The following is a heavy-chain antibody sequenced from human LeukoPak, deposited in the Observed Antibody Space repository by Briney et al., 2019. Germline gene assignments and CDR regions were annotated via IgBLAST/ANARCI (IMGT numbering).Heavy chain of an antibody. CDR1: GGTFSSYA. CDR3: ARGEHVVAASYSFVWFDP. D-gene: IGHD2-15*01. Sequence: SVKVSCKASGGTFSSYAISWVRQAPGQGLEWMGGIIPIFGTATYAQKFQGRVTITADESTSTAYMELSSLRSEDTAVYYCARGEHVVAASYSFVWFDPWGQGTLVTVSS. V-gene: IGHV1-69*01. J-gene: IGHJ5*02. CDR2: IIPIFGTA.